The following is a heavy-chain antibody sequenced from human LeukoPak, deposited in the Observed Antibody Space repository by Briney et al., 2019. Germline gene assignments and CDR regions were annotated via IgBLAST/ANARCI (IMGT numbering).Heavy chain of an antibody. CDR1: GYTFTGYY. D-gene: IGHD3-22*01. CDR3: ARASYYDSSGYYPDAFDI. V-gene: IGHV1-2*02. Sequence: ASVKVSCKASGYTFTGYYIHWVRQAPGQGLEWMGWINPNSGGTNYAQKFQGRVTMTRDTSISTAYMDLSRLRSDDTAVYYCARASYYDSSGYYPDAFDIWGQGTMVTVSS. J-gene: IGHJ3*02. CDR2: INPNSGGT.